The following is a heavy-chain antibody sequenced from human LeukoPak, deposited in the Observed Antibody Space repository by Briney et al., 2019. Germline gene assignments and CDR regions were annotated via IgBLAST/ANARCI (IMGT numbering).Heavy chain of an antibody. J-gene: IGHJ5*02. CDR1: GYTFTRYY. V-gene: IGHV1-46*01. CDR3: ATSFRAVNWFDP. CDR2: INPSGGST. D-gene: IGHD3-10*01. Sequence: AASVKVSSKASGYTFTRYYMNWVRQAPGQGLEWVGIINPSGGSTNYAQKFQGRVTMTRDTSTSTIYMEVSSLRSEDTAVYYCATSFRAVNWFDPWGQGTLVTVSS.